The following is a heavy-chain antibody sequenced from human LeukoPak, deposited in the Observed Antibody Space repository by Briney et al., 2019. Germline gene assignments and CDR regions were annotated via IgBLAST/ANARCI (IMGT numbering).Heavy chain of an antibody. CDR2: ISTGGNYI. Sequence: GGSLRLSCVASGFTFSSYNMSWLNWVRQAPGKGLEWVPSISTGGNYIYYADSVKGRFTISRDNSKNTLYLQMNSLRTEDTAVYYCAKDSGYTTSWYFGDYWGQGTLVTVSS. D-gene: IGHD6-13*01. V-gene: IGHV3-21*01. J-gene: IGHJ4*02. CDR3: AKDSGYTTSWYFGDY. CDR1: GFTFSSYN.